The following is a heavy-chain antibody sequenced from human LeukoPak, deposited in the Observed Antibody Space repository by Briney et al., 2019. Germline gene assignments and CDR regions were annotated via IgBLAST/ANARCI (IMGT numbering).Heavy chain of an antibody. J-gene: IGHJ3*02. CDR3: AKDLSDIVVVPAAIGDAFDI. CDR1: GFTFSSYG. CDR2: IRYDGSNK. V-gene: IGHV3-30*02. D-gene: IGHD2-2*01. Sequence: GALRLSCAASGFTFSSYGMHWVRQAPGKGLEWVAFIRYDGSNKYYADSVKGRFTISRDNSKNTLYLQMNSLRAEDTAVYYCAKDLSDIVVVPAAIGDAFDIWGQGTMVTVSS.